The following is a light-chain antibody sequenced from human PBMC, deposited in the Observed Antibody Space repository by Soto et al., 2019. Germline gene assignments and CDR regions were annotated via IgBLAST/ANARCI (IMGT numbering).Light chain of an antibody. V-gene: IGLV1-51*01. CDR3: GTWDSTLSGV. Sequence: QSVLTQPPSVSAAPGQKVTISCSGSSSNIGNNYASWYQHLPGAAPKLLIYDNDKRSSGIPDRFSGSKSGTSATLDITGLQTGDEADYYCGTWDSTLSGVFGTGTKLTVL. CDR2: DND. CDR1: SSNIGNNY. J-gene: IGLJ1*01.